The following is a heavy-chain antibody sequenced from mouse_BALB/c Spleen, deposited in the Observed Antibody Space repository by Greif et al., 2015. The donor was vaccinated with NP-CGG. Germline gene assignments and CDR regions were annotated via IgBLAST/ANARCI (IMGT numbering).Heavy chain of an antibody. D-gene: IGHD2-14*01. CDR1: GYAFSSSW. CDR3: ARDRYDFYYFDY. V-gene: IGHV1-82*01. CDR2: IYPGDGDT. J-gene: IGHJ2*01. Sequence: VQGVESGPELVKPGASVKISCKASGYAFSSSWMNWVKQRPGQGLERIGRIYPGDGDTNYNGKFKGKATLTADKSSSTAYMQLSSLTSVDSAVYFCARDRYDFYYFDYWGQGTTLTVSS.